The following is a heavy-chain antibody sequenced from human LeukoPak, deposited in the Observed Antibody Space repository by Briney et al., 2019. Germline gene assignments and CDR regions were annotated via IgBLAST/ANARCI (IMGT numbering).Heavy chain of an antibody. Sequence: SETLSLTCTVSGGSISSSSYYWGWIRQPPGKGLEWIGSIYYSGSTYYSPSLKSRVTISVDTSKNQFSLKLSSVTAADTAVYYCARHLSGGWLSSWDYWGQGTLVTVSS. CDR3: ARHLSGGWLSSWDY. CDR1: GGSISSSSYY. D-gene: IGHD6-6*01. CDR2: IYYSGST. J-gene: IGHJ4*02. V-gene: IGHV4-39*01.